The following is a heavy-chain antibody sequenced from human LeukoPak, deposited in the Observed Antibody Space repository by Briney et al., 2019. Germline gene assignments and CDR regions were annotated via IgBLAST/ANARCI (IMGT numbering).Heavy chain of an antibody. J-gene: IGHJ6*02. V-gene: IGHV3-23*01. Sequence: GGSLRLSCVASEFTFSNYAMNWVRQAGGKGLEWVSTISSGGGDTYIADSVKGRFTISRDNSKYTLYLQMNSLRADDTAVYYCAKGEGATPYCSGVGVWGQGATVTVS. CDR3: AKGEGATPYCSGVGV. CDR1: EFTFSNYA. D-gene: IGHD1-26*01. CDR2: ISSGGGDT.